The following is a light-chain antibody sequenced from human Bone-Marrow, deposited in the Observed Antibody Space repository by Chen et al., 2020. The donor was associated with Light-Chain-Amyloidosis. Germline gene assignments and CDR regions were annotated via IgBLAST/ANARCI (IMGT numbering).Light chain of an antibody. Sequence: SSELTQDPVVSVALGQTVTITCRGDSLRGYYASWYQQKPGRAPVLVLFGKNNRPSGLPDRFSGSTSGNTASLTITGAQAEDEADYYCNSRDSSNRWVFGGGTKLTVL. V-gene: IGLV3-19*01. CDR3: NSRDSSNRWV. CDR1: SLRGYY. J-gene: IGLJ3*02. CDR2: GKN.